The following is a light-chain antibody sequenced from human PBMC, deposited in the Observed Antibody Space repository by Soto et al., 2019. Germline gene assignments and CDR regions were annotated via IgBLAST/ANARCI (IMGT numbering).Light chain of an antibody. J-gene: IGKJ3*01. Sequence: DIQMTQSPSTLSASVGDRVTITCRASQSMPSWLAWYQQKPGKAPKLLIYKASSLESGVPSRFSGSGSGTEFALPISSLQPYDFATYFCQQYKSYPFTFCSGTKVDIK. CDR3: QQYKSYPFT. V-gene: IGKV1-5*03. CDR2: KAS. CDR1: QSMPSW.